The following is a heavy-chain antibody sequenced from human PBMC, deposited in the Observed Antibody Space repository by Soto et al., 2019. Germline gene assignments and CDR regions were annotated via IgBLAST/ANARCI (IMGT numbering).Heavy chain of an antibody. V-gene: IGHV2-5*02. CDR1: GFSVSTSGVG. J-gene: IGHJ5*02. D-gene: IGHD4-17*01. Sequence: QITLKESGPTLVKPTQTLTLTCTFSGFSVSTSGVGVGWIRQPPGKALEWLALIYWDDDKRYSPSMKSWLTITKDTSKNQVVLTMTNMDPVDTATYYCAYGDYVGNWFDPWGQGTLVTVSS. CDR2: IYWDDDK. CDR3: AYGDYVGNWFDP.